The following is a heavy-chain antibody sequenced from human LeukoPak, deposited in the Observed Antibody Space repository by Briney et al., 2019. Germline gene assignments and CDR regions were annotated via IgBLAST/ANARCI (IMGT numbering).Heavy chain of an antibody. Sequence: PGGSLRLSCAASGVCVSSNFMIWVLQAPGKGLEWVSLIYSGGETSYADSVKGRFSISRDNSKNTLYLQMNSLRVEDTAVYYCTRDLPAVAINTYAWGQGTLVTVSS. CDR3: TRDLPAVAINTYA. J-gene: IGHJ5*02. V-gene: IGHV3-66*01. D-gene: IGHD6-13*01. CDR2: IYSGGET. CDR1: GVCVSSNF.